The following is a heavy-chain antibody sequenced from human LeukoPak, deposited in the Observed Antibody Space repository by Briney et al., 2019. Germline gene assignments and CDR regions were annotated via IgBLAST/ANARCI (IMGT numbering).Heavy chain of an antibody. Sequence: PSETLSLTCAVYGGSFIGFHWNWIRQPPGKGLEWIGSIYYSGSTYYNPSLKSRVTISVDTSKNQFSLKLSSVTAADTAVYYCARHRITMVRGNYYYYMDVWGKGTTVTISS. CDR3: ARHRITMVRGNYYYYMDV. CDR2: IYYSGST. J-gene: IGHJ6*03. V-gene: IGHV4-34*01. D-gene: IGHD3-10*01. CDR1: GGSFIGFH.